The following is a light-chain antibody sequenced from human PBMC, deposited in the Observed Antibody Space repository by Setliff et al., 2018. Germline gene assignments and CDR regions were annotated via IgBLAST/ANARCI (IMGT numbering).Light chain of an antibody. CDR1: SSDVGGYNY. V-gene: IGLV2-14*01. CDR2: DVN. J-gene: IGLJ2*01. CDR3: AAWDDSLSGVV. Sequence: QSVLTQPASVSGSPGQSITISCTGTSSDVGGYNYVSWYQQHPGKAPKLMIYDVNKRPSGVSNRFSGSKSGTSASLAISGLRSEDEADYYCAAWDDSLSGVVFGGGTKVTVL.